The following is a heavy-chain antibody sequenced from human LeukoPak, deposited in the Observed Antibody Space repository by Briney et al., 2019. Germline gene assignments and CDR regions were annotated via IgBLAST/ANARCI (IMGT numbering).Heavy chain of an antibody. CDR1: GYTFTSYY. V-gene: IGHV1-46*01. J-gene: IGHJ5*02. CDR3: ASGSGSPNWFDP. D-gene: IGHD3-10*01. CDR2: INPSGGST. Sequence: ASVKVSCKASGYTFTSYYMHWVRQAPGQGLEWVGIINPSGGSTSYAQKFQGRVTMTRDTSTSTVYMELSSLRSEDTAVYYCASGSGSPNWFDPWGQGTLVTVSS.